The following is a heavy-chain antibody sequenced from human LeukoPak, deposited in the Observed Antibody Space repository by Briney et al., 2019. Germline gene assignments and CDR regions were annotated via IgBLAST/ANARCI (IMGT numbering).Heavy chain of an antibody. D-gene: IGHD6-19*01. J-gene: IGHJ3*02. Sequence: SQTLSLTCAISGDSVSSNSAAWNWIRQSPSRGLEWLGRTCYRSNWYNDYAVSVKSRITINPDTSENQFSLQLNSVTPGDTAVYYCAREGSSGSTGGFDIWGQGTMVTVSS. CDR1: GDSVSSNSAA. V-gene: IGHV6-1*01. CDR3: AREGSSGSTGGFDI. CDR2: TCYRSNWYN.